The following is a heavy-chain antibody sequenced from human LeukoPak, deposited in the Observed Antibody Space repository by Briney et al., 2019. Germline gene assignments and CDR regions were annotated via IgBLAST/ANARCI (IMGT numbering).Heavy chain of an antibody. CDR3: ARDRVPSSTWWEDYYYGMDV. D-gene: IGHD1-26*01. V-gene: IGHV3-53*01. CDR1: GFTFSDYY. Sequence: GGFLRLSCAASGFTFSDYYMSWIRQAPGKGLEWVSVLYSGGSTYYADSVKGRFTISRDNSKNTLYLQMNSLRAEDTAVYYCARDRVPSSTWWEDYYYGMDVWGQGTTVTVSS. J-gene: IGHJ6*02. CDR2: LYSGGST.